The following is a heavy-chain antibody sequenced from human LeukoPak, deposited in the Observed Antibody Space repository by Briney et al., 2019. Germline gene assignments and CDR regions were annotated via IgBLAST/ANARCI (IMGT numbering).Heavy chain of an antibody. V-gene: IGHV3-23*01. CDR3: AKDRPNYYHTSGSYSKRDGDS. CDR2: ISSRSDLS. CDR1: GFTFNTYA. D-gene: IGHD3-22*01. J-gene: IGHJ5*01. Sequence: GGSLRLSCAASGFTFNTYAMSWVRQAPGKGLEWVSSISSRSDLSYYVDSVKGRFTISRDNSRSTLYLQMSGLRAEDTALYYCAKDRPNYYHTSGSYSKRDGDSWGRGTLVTVSS.